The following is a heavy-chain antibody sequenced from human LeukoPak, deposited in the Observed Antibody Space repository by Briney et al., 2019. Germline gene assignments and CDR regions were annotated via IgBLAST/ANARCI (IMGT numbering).Heavy chain of an antibody. CDR1: GFTFSSYW. CDR2: INSDGSST. Sequence: GGSLRLSCAASGFTFSSYWMHWVRRAPGKGLVWVSRINSDGSSTSYADSVKGRFTISRDNAKNTLHLQMNSLRAEDTAVYYCARVRYYGNWFDPWGQGTLVTVSS. V-gene: IGHV3-74*01. J-gene: IGHJ5*02. CDR3: ARVRYYGNWFDP. D-gene: IGHD3-3*01.